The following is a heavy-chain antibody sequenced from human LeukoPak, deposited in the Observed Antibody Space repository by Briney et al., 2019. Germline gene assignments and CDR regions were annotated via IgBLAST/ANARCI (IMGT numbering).Heavy chain of an antibody. V-gene: IGHV3-66*04. CDR1: GLTVSGNH. Sequence: GGSLRLSCAASGLTVSGNHVGWVRQAPGKGLEWVSLIYGGGKTDYADSVKDRFTISRDNSKNTLFLQMNTLRVEDTAMYYCAGRLSYPSDSSSFYYPFDYWGQGTLVTVSS. J-gene: IGHJ4*02. D-gene: IGHD3-22*01. CDR2: IYGGGKT. CDR3: AGRLSYPSDSSSFYYPFDY.